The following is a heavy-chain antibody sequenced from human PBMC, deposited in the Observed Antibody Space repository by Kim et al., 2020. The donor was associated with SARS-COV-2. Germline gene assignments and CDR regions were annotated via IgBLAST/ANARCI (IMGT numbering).Heavy chain of an antibody. Sequence: GGSLRLSCAASGFTFDDYAMHWVRQAPGKGLEWVSGISWNSGSIGYADSVKGRFTISRDNAKNSLYLQMNSLRAEDTALYYCAKDSSSLGPSYWGQGTLVTVSS. CDR3: AKDSSSLGPSY. CDR2: ISWNSGSI. V-gene: IGHV3-9*01. D-gene: IGHD6-6*01. J-gene: IGHJ4*02. CDR1: GFTFDDYA.